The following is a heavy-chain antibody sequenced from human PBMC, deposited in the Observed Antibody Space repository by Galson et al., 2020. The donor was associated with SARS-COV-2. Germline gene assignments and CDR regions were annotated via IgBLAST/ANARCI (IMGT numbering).Heavy chain of an antibody. Sequence: GESLKISCAASGFSFSSFGMHWVRQAPGKGLEWVAMIIYDGSKKTYADSVKGRFTISRDNSKDTLYLQMDSLRSEDTAIYYCAKDLAAWLEESTTSMDSWGQGTLVTVSS. CDR1: GFSFSSFG. D-gene: IGHD1-26*01. V-gene: IGHV3-30*18. CDR2: IIYDGSKK. J-gene: IGHJ4*02. CDR3: AKDLAAWLEESTTSMDS.